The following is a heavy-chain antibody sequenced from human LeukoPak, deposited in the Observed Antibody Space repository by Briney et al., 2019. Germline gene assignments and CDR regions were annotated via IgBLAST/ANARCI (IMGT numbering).Heavy chain of an antibody. D-gene: IGHD1-1*01. CDR2: IYSGGST. Sequence: PGGSLRLSCAASGFTFSSYAMSWVRQAPGKGLEWVSVIYSGGSTYYADSVKGRFTISRDNSKNTLYLQMNSLRAEDTAVYYCARDSGQLGSGDYFDYWGQGTLVTVSS. V-gene: IGHV3-66*01. J-gene: IGHJ4*02. CDR3: ARDSGQLGSGDYFDY. CDR1: GFTFSSYA.